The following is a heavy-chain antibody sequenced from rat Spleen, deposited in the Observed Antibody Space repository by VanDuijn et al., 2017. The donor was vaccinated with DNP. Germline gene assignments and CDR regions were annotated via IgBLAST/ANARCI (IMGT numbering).Heavy chain of an antibody. J-gene: IGHJ2*01. CDR2: ISYDGRNT. CDR1: GFTFSDYY. V-gene: IGHV5-22*01. D-gene: IGHD4-3*01. Sequence: EVQMVEPGGGLVQPGRSLKLSCAASGFTFSDYYMAWVRQAPTKGLEWVAYISYDGRNTYYGDSVKGRFTISRDNAKSTLYLQMNSLGSEDMATYYCVRWYNSGYYFDYWGQGVMVTVSS. CDR3: VRWYNSGYYFDY.